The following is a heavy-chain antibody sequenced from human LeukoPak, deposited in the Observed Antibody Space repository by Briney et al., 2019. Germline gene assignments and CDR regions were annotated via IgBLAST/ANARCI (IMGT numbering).Heavy chain of an antibody. CDR3: AACGGGSCYFGPPALKDYYYYGMDV. J-gene: IGHJ6*02. Sequence: ASVKVSCKASGYTFTSYDINWVRQATGQGLEWMGWMNPNSGNTGYAQKFQGRVTMTRNTSISTAYMELSSLRSEDTAVYYCAACGGGSCYFGPPALKDYYYYGMDVWGQGTTVTVSS. V-gene: IGHV1-8*01. D-gene: IGHD2-15*01. CDR1: GYTFTSYD. CDR2: MNPNSGNT.